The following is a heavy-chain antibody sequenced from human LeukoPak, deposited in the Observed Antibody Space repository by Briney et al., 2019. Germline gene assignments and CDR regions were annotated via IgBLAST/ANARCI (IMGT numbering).Heavy chain of an antibody. J-gene: IGHJ3*02. D-gene: IGHD3-3*01. CDR3: ARSMVGEWLFLALDI. V-gene: IGHV3-30*03. CDR2: ISYHGSNK. Sequence: GGSLRLSCAASGFTFNNYGMHWVRQAPGKGLEWVAVISYHGSNKYYADSVKGRFTISRDNSKNTLYLQMNSLRAEDTAVYYCARSMVGEWLFLALDIWGQGTKVTVSS. CDR1: GFTFNNYG.